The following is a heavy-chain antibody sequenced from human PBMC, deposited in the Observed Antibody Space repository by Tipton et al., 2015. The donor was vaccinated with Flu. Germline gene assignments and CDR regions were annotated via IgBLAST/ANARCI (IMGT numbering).Heavy chain of an antibody. J-gene: IGHJ4*02. CDR1: GFTFDDYA. CDR3: AKDSSSPLATYYFDY. Sequence: SLRLSCAASGFTFDDYAMHWVRQAPGKGLEWVSGISWNSGSIGYADSVKGRFTISRDNAKNSLYLQMNSLRAEDTALYYCAKDSSSPLATYYFDYWGQGTLVTVSS. CDR2: ISWNSGSI. V-gene: IGHV3-9*01. D-gene: IGHD6-13*01.